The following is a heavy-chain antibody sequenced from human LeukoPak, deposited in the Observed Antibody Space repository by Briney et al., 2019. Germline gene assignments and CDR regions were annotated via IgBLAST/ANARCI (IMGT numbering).Heavy chain of an antibody. CDR3: TKETTMIVGGQYFDY. J-gene: IGHJ4*02. D-gene: IGHD3-22*01. CDR1: GFTFEDYA. CDR2: ISWDGGSK. Sequence: GGSLRLSCVASGFTFEDYAMHWVRQAPGKGLEWVSLISWDGGSKYYADSVKGRFTISRDSNKNSLYLQMNSLRTEDTALYYCTKETTMIVGGQYFDYWGQGTLVTVSS. V-gene: IGHV3-43D*04.